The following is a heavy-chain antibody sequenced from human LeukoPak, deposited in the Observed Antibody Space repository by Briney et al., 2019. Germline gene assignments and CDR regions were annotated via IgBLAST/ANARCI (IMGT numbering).Heavy chain of an antibody. CDR3: AREGYQFYYYYMDV. D-gene: IGHD2-2*01. J-gene: IGHJ6*03. Sequence: GGSLRLSCAASGFTFSSYSMNWVRQAPGKGLEWVSSISSSSSYIYYADSVKGRFTISRDNAKNSLYLQMNSLRAEDTAVYYCAREGYQFYYYYMDVWGKGTTVTVSS. V-gene: IGHV3-21*01. CDR2: ISSSSSYI. CDR1: GFTFSSYS.